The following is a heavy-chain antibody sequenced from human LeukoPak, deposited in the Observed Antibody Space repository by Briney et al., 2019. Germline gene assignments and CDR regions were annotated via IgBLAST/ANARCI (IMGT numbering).Heavy chain of an antibody. CDR1: GFTVSSNY. Sequence: GGSLRLSCAASGFTVSSNYMSWVRQAPGKGLEWVSAIYTGGSTYYAGSVKGRFTISRDNSKNMLYLQMNSLRAEDTAVYYCARDFGRFIGSGSYYNPGDDYWGQGTLVTVSS. V-gene: IGHV3-66*01. D-gene: IGHD3-10*01. CDR2: IYTGGST. CDR3: ARDFGRFIGSGSYYNPGDDY. J-gene: IGHJ4*02.